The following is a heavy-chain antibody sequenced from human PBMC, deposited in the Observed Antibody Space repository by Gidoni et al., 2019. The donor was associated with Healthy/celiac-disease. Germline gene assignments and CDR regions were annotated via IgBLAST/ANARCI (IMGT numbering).Heavy chain of an antibody. Sequence: QVQLQQWGAGLLKPSETLSLTCAVYGGSFSGSYWRWIRQPPGKGLEWIGEINHSGSTNYNPSLKSRVTISVDTSKNQFSLKLSSVTAADTAVYYCARGFWFGLWFGELPFVGWFDPWGQGTLVTVSS. CDR3: ARGFWFGLWFGELPFVGWFDP. J-gene: IGHJ5*02. CDR2: INHSGST. V-gene: IGHV4-34*01. D-gene: IGHD3-10*01. CDR1: GGSFSGSY.